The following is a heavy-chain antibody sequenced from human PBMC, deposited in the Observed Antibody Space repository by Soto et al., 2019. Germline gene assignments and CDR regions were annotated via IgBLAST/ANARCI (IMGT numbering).Heavy chain of an antibody. CDR2: VNPKRGDA. D-gene: IGHD3-3*01. CDR3: ARDPGIPGRFWYFDL. V-gene: IGHV1-2*04. Sequence: QALLVQSGAEVKKPGASVKVSCKASGYKFTDYYIHWVRQAPGHGPEWMGWVNPKRGDAVYAQKFQGWVTMTRDTASTTAYMEMNKLNSDDSAIYYCARDPGIPGRFWYFDLWGHGTLITVSS. CDR1: GYKFTDYY. J-gene: IGHJ2*01.